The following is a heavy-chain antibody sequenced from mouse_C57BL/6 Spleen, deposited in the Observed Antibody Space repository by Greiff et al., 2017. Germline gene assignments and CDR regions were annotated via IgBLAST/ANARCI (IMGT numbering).Heavy chain of an antibody. Sequence: VQLQQSGPELVKPGASVKMSCKASGYAFTGSSMNWVKQRPGKGLEWIGRIYPGNGDTKYNGKFKGKATLTADKSSSTAYMQLRSLTSEDSAVXHCARVGYDSCLAYWGQGTTVTVSA. V-gene: IGHV1-82*01. CDR1: GYAFTGSS. D-gene: IGHD2-2*01. J-gene: IGHJ3*01. CDR3: ARVGYDSCLAY. CDR2: IYPGNGDT.